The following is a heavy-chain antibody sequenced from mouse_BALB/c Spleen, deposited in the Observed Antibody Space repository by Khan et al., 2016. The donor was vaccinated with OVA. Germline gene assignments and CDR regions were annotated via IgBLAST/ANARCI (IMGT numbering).Heavy chain of an antibody. Sequence: EVELVESGGGLVRPGGSLKLSCTASGFTFSTYSMPWVRQTPEKRLEWVASISSDYTYTNYPDSLKGRFTISIDNAKNTPYLEMSSLKSEDTAIYYCPRHRCYYGDNAYVDFWGQGTSGTVSS. CDR3: PRHRCYYGDNAYVDF. D-gene: IGHD1-1*02. J-gene: IGHJ2*02. V-gene: IGHV5-6-4*01. CDR2: ISSDYTYT. CDR1: GFTFSTYS.